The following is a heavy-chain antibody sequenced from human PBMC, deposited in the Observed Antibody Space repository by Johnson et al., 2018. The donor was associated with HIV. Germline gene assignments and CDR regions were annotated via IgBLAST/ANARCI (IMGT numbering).Heavy chain of an antibody. Sequence: VQLVESGGGVVRPGESLRLSCAASGFSFSNAWMNWVRQAPGKGLEWVASIIGGSGGATYFADSVKGRFTISRDDSKNTLYLQMNRLTAEDTAVYYCAREGSSGYYDAFDIWGQGTMVTVSS. CDR1: GFSFSNAW. V-gene: IGHV3-23*04. CDR2: IIGGSGGAT. J-gene: IGHJ3*02. D-gene: IGHD3-22*01. CDR3: AREGSSGYYDAFDI.